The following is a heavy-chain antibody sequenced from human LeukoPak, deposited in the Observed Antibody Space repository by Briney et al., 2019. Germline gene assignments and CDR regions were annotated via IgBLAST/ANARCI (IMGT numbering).Heavy chain of an antibody. D-gene: IGHD3-9*01. Sequence: SGTLSLTCAASGGSISSSNWWSWVRQPPGKGLEWIGEIYHSGSTNYNPSLKSRVTISVDKSKSQFSLKLSSVTAADTAVYYCARDLYYDILTGYYTYFDLWGRGTLVTVSS. J-gene: IGHJ2*01. CDR1: GGSISSSNW. CDR3: ARDLYYDILTGYYTYFDL. CDR2: IYHSGST. V-gene: IGHV4-4*02.